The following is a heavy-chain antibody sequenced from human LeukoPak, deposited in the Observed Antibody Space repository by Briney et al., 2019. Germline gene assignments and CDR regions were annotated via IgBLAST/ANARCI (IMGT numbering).Heavy chain of an antibody. CDR2: IYYSGST. Sequence: PSETLSLTCIVSGGSLSSSSYYWGWIRQPPGKGLEWIGSIYYSGSTYYNPSRKSRVTISVDTSKNQFALKLSSVTAADTAVYYCARHVLDFRSSRTGVYYMDVWGKGTTVTVSS. V-gene: IGHV4-39*01. D-gene: IGHD1-26*01. J-gene: IGHJ6*03. CDR3: ARHVLDFRSSRTGVYYMDV. CDR1: GGSLSSSSYY.